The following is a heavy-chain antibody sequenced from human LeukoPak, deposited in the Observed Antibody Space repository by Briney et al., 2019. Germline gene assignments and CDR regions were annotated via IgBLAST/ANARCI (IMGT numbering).Heavy chain of an antibody. Sequence: GGSLRLSCAASGFTLSDYAVHWVRQAPAKGLEWVAVISFDGDNTYYADSVKGRFAVSRDNSGNTLHLQMNSLRAEDTAVYYCARGAVAAAGLFDYWGQGTLVTVSS. CDR3: ARGAVAAAGLFDY. CDR2: ISFDGDNT. D-gene: IGHD6-13*01. J-gene: IGHJ4*02. CDR1: GFTLSDYA. V-gene: IGHV3-30*09.